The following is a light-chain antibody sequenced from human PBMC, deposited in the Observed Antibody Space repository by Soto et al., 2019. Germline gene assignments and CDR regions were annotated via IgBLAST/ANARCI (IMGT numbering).Light chain of an antibody. CDR3: QQYYTPLS. CDR2: WAS. CDR1: QSVLYTSNNKNY. J-gene: IGKJ4*01. V-gene: IGKV4-1*01. Sequence: DIVLTQSPDSLTVSLGERATINCKSSQSVLYTSNNKNYLAWYQQKTGQPPKLLIYWASTRESGVPDRFSGSGSGTDFTLTISSLQPEDAAVYDCQQYYTPLSFAGGTKVEIK.